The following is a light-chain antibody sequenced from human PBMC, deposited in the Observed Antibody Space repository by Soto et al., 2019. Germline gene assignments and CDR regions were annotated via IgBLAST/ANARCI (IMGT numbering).Light chain of an antibody. Sequence: EIVLTQSPGTLSLSPGERATLSCWASQNVSTYLAWYQQKPGQAPRLLIYDASNRATGIPARFSASGSGTDFTLTISSLEPEDFAVYYCQQRSSWPPITFGQGTRLEIK. CDR2: DAS. CDR1: QNVSTY. CDR3: QQRSSWPPIT. V-gene: IGKV3-11*01. J-gene: IGKJ5*01.